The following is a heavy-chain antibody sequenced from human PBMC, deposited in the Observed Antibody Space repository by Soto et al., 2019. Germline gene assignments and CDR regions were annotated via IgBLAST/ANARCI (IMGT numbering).Heavy chain of an antibody. Sequence: GGSLRLSCAASGFTFSSYWMHWVRQAPGKGLVWVSRINSDGSSTSYADSVKGRFTISRDNARNTLYLQMNSLRAGDSAKYYCAKERTSGLYYFDYWGPGTLVTVSS. CDR2: INSDGSST. J-gene: IGHJ4*02. CDR1: GFTFSSYW. V-gene: IGHV3-74*01. D-gene: IGHD6-19*01. CDR3: AKERTSGLYYFDY.